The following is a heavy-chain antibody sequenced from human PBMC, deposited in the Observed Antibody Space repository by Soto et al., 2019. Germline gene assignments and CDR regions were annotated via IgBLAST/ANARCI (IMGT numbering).Heavy chain of an antibody. Sequence: GGSLRLSCAASGFSFGSYAFSWVRQAPGKGLEWVSTISGSDGKTFYADSVKGWFSISRDTSQSTLYLQMNSLRADDTAMYYCARWSYLDYWGQGTRVTVSS. CDR1: GFSFGSYA. V-gene: IGHV3-23*01. J-gene: IGHJ4*02. CDR2: ISGSDGKT. D-gene: IGHD3-3*01. CDR3: ARWSYLDY.